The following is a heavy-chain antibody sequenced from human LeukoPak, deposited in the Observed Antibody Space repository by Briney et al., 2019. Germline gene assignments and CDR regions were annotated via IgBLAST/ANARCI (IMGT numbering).Heavy chain of an antibody. Sequence: PSETLSLTCTVSGGSISNYYWSWIRQPPGKGLEWIGYIHYSGSTNNNPSLKSRVTISVDTSKNQFSLKLSSVTAADTAVYYCARQGSSRRGYFDYWGQGTLVTVSS. CDR2: IHYSGST. J-gene: IGHJ4*02. CDR3: ARQGSSRRGYFDY. CDR1: GGSISNYY. V-gene: IGHV4-59*08. D-gene: IGHD6-6*01.